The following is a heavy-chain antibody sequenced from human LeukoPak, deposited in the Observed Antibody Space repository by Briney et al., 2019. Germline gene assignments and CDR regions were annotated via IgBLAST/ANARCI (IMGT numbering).Heavy chain of an antibody. CDR3: ARGRGTTMVRGVITNYFDL. CDR2: IDPNSGGT. Sequence: ASVKVSCKAPGDAFSNYGVTWARQAPGQGLEWMGWIDPNSGGTNYAQKFQGSVTMTGDTSINTAFMELSRLRSDDTAIYYCARGRGTTMVRGVITNYFDLWGRGSLVTVSS. V-gene: IGHV1-2*02. CDR1: GDAFSNYG. J-gene: IGHJ2*01. D-gene: IGHD3-10*01.